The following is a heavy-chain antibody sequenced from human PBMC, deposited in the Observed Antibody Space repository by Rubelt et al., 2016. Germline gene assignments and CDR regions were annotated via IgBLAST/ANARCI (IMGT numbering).Heavy chain of an antibody. D-gene: IGHD6-6*01. Sequence: GYIFTSYSMHWVRQAPGQGPEWMGIINPSGGSTTYAQKFQGRVSMTRDTSTSTVYMELSSLRYEDTALYYCVRDSSNLAARLPNFDYWGQGTLVSVSS. CDR3: VRDSSNLAARLPNFDY. V-gene: IGHV1-46*01. CDR2: INPSGGST. J-gene: IGHJ4*02. CDR1: GYIFTSYS.